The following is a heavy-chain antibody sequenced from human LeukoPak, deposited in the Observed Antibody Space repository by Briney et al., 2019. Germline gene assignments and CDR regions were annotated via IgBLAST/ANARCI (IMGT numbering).Heavy chain of an antibody. CDR3: ARGLVATIGFDP. Sequence: GESLKISCKGSGYSFTSYWITWVRQMPGKGLEWMVRIDPSDSYTNYSPSFQGHVTISADKSINTAYLQWSSLKASDTAMYFCARGLVATIGFDPWGQGTLVTVSS. J-gene: IGHJ5*02. CDR1: GYSFTSYW. CDR2: IDPSDSYT. D-gene: IGHD5-12*01. V-gene: IGHV5-10-1*01.